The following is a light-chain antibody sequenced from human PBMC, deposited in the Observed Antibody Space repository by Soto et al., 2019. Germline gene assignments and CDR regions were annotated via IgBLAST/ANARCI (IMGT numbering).Light chain of an antibody. J-gene: IGLJ3*02. CDR3: VAWDDSLNVVV. Sequence: QYVLTQPPSASGNPGKRVTIFCSGSRSNIGSHAVSWYQQLPGTAPKLLIYSNNQRPSGVPDRFSGSKSGPSASLAVSGLQSEDEADYSCVAWDDSLNVVVFGGGTKVTVL. CDR2: SNN. V-gene: IGLV1-44*01. CDR1: RSNIGSHA.